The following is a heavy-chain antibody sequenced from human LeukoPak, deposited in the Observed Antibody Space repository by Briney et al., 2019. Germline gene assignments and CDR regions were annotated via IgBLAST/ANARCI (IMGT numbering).Heavy chain of an antibody. CDR3: ARRYDGFDY. D-gene: IGHD3-3*01. CDR1: GFTFSSYA. J-gene: IGHJ4*02. V-gene: IGHV3-30-3*01. CDR2: ISYDGSNK. Sequence: GGSLRLSCAASGFTFSSYAVHWVRQAPGRGLEWMAVISYDGSNKYYADSVKGRFSISRDNSKNTLYLQMNSLRAEDTAVYYCARRYDGFDYWGQGTLVTVSS.